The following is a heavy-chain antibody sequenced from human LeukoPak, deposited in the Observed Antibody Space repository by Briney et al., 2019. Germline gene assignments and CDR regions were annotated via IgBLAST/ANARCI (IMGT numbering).Heavy chain of an antibody. CDR1: GGSISSYY. V-gene: IGHV4-59*01. Sequence: SETLSLTCTVSGGSISSYYWSWIRQPPGKGLEWIGYIYYSGSTNYKSSLKSRVTISVDTSKNQFSLKLSSVTAADTAVYYCARARRMDNFDYWGQGTLVTVSS. D-gene: IGHD3/OR15-3a*01. J-gene: IGHJ4*02. CDR3: ARARRMDNFDY. CDR2: IYYSGST.